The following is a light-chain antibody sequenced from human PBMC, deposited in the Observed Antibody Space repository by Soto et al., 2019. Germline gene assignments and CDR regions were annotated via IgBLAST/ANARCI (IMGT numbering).Light chain of an antibody. CDR1: QSVSSSY. V-gene: IGKV3-20*01. CDR3: QQNGSSPYT. J-gene: IGKJ2*01. CDR2: GAS. Sequence: EIVLTQSPGTLSLSPGERATLSCRASQSVSSSYLAWYQQTPGQAPRLLIYGASSRATGIPGRFSGSGSGTDFPLTISRLEPEDFAVYYCQQNGSSPYTFGQGTKLEIK.